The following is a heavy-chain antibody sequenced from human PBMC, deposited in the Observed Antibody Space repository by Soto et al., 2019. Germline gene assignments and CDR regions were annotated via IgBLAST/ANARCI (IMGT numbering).Heavy chain of an antibody. V-gene: IGHV1-3*01. D-gene: IGHD5-18*01. CDR1: GYTFTYYA. Sequence: EASVKVSCKASGYTFTYYALHWVRQAPGQRLEWMGWMNAGVGNTLYSQKFQGRITITRDTSASTAYMELNSLKSEDTAIYYCARDTGYTFGSLNYWGPGTLVTVSS. CDR2: MNAGVGNT. CDR3: ARDTGYTFGSLNY. J-gene: IGHJ4*02.